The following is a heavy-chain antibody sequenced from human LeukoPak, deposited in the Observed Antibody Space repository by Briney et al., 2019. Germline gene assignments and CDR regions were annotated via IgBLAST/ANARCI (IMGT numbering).Heavy chain of an antibody. D-gene: IGHD3-3*01. J-gene: IGHJ4*02. CDR1: RYTFTGYY. Sequence: GASVKVSCKASRYTFTGYYMHWVRQAPGQGLEWMGWINPNSGGTNYAQKFQGRVTMTRDTSISTAYMELSRLRSDDTAVYYCARDLAYDFWSGYSNDYWGQGTLVTFSS. V-gene: IGHV1-2*02. CDR2: INPNSGGT. CDR3: ARDLAYDFWSGYSNDY.